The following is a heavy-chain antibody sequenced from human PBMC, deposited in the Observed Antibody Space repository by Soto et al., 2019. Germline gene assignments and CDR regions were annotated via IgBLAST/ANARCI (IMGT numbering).Heavy chain of an antibody. CDR3: ATAPGSLWFGEGDY. D-gene: IGHD3-10*01. Sequence: EASVKVSCKVSGYTLTELSMHWVRQAPGKGLEWMGGFDPEDGETIYAQKFQGRVTMTEDTSTDTAYMELSSLRSEDTAVYYCATAPGSLWFGEGDYWGQGTLVTVSS. J-gene: IGHJ4*02. CDR1: GYTLTELS. CDR2: FDPEDGET. V-gene: IGHV1-24*01.